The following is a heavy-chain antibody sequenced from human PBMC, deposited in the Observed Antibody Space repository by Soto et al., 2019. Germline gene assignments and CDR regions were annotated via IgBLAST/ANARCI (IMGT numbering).Heavy chain of an antibody. Sequence: ASVKVSCKASGYTFTSYYMHWVRQAPGQGLEWMGIINPSGGSTSYAQKFQGRVTMTRNTSISTAYMELSSLRSEDTAVYYCARAPLNYDFWSGYYPNWFDPWGQGTLVTVSS. CDR1: GYTFTSYY. CDR3: ARAPLNYDFWSGYYPNWFDP. V-gene: IGHV1-46*01. J-gene: IGHJ5*02. D-gene: IGHD3-3*01. CDR2: INPSGGST.